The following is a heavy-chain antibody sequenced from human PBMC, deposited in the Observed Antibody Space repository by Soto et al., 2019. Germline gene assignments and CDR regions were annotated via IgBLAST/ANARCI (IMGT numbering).Heavy chain of an antibody. D-gene: IGHD1-26*01. V-gene: IGHV3-30*18. CDR2: ISYDGSNK. CDR3: AKEKLDLLDYYYYNLDV. J-gene: IGHJ6*02. CDR1: GFSFSTYG. Sequence: PGGSLRLSCAASGFSFSTYGMHWVRQAPGKGLEWVAVISYDGSNKYDADSVKGRFTISRDNSKNTLYLQMNSLRAEDTAVYYCAKEKLDLLDYYYYNLDVWGQGTTVTVSS.